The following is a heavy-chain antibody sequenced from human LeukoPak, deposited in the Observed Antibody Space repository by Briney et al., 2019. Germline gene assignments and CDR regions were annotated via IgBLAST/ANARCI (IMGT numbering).Heavy chain of an antibody. Sequence: SETLSLTCTVSGGSISSGGYYWSWIRQHPGKGLEWIGYIYYSGSTYYNPSLKSRVTISVDTSKNQFSLKLSSVTAADTAVYYCARVPHIVGATGDAFDIWGQGTMVTVSS. CDR2: IYYSGST. CDR1: GGSISSGGYY. J-gene: IGHJ3*02. V-gene: IGHV4-31*03. CDR3: ARVPHIVGATGDAFDI. D-gene: IGHD1-26*01.